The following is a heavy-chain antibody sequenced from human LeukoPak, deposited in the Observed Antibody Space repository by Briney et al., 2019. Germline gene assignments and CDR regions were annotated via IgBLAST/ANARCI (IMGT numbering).Heavy chain of an antibody. D-gene: IGHD3-3*01. V-gene: IGHV4-59*01. CDR3: ARFGNYDFWSGYIDY. Sequence: PSETLSLTCTVSGGSISSYYWSWIRQPPGKGLEWIGYIYYSGSTNYNPSLKSRVTISVDTSKNQFSLELSSVTAADTAVYYCARFGNYDFWSGYIDYWGQGTLVTVSS. CDR2: IYYSGST. J-gene: IGHJ4*02. CDR1: GGSISSYY.